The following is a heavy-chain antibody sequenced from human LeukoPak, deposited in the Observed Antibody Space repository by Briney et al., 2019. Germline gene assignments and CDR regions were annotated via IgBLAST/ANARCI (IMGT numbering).Heavy chain of an antibody. Sequence: VASVKVSCKASGGTFSSYAISWVRQAPGQGLEWMGGTIPIFGTANYAQKFQGRVTITADKSTSTAYMELSSLRSEDTAVYYCARSYLAGTGYYFDYWGQGTLVTVSS. V-gene: IGHV1-69*06. J-gene: IGHJ4*02. CDR1: GGTFSSYA. D-gene: IGHD6-19*01. CDR3: ARSYLAGTGYYFDY. CDR2: TIPIFGTA.